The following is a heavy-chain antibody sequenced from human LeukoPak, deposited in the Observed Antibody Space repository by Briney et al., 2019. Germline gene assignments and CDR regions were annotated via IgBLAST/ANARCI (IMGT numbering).Heavy chain of an antibody. Sequence: PSETLSLTCAVYGGSFSGYYWSWIRQPPGKGLEWIGEINHSGSTNYNPSLKSRVTISVDTSKNQFSLKLSSVTAADTAVYYCARVNSGSSGSYYSDYWGQGTLVTVSS. CDR1: GGSFSGYY. D-gene: IGHD3-22*01. V-gene: IGHV4-34*01. CDR2: INHSGST. J-gene: IGHJ4*02. CDR3: ARVNSGSSGSYYSDY.